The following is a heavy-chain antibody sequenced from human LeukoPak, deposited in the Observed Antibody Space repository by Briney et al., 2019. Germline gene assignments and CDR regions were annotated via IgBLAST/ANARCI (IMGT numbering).Heavy chain of an antibody. Sequence: PGGSLRLSCEASGFTFSSYAINWVRQAPGQGLEWVSSISGSGGSTYYADSVKGRFTIFRDKSKNTLYLQMDSLRADDTAVYYCAKEGLIYGFYYYYMDVWGTGTTVTVS. CDR2: ISGSGGST. D-gene: IGHD3-10*01. CDR3: AKEGLIYGFYYYYMDV. CDR1: GFTFSSYA. J-gene: IGHJ6*03. V-gene: IGHV3-23*01.